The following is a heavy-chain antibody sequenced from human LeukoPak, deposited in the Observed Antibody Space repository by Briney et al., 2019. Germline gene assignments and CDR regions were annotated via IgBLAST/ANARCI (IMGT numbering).Heavy chain of an antibody. CDR1: GFTFSDYY. V-gene: IGHV3-11*06. J-gene: IGHJ4*02. CDR2: VSSSSSYT. CDR3: ARDRTGYYDSSGYPDY. D-gene: IGHD3-22*01. Sequence: PGGSLRLSCAASGFTFSDYYMSWIRQAPGKGLEWVSYVSSSSSYTNYADSVKGRFTISRDNAKNSLYLQMNSLRAEDTAVYYCARDRTGYYDSSGYPDYWGQGTLVTVSS.